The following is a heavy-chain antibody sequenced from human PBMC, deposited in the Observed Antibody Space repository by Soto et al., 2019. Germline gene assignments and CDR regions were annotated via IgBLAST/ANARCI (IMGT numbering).Heavy chain of an antibody. CDR2: INAGNGNT. CDR1: GYTFTSYA. D-gene: IGHD6-13*01. Sequence: ASVKVSCKASGYTFTSYAMHWVRQAPGQRLEWMGWINAGNGNTKYSQKFQGRVTITRDTSASTAYMELSSLRSEDTAVYYCARDSIAAAGPNWFDPWGQGTLVTVSS. V-gene: IGHV1-3*01. J-gene: IGHJ5*02. CDR3: ARDSIAAAGPNWFDP.